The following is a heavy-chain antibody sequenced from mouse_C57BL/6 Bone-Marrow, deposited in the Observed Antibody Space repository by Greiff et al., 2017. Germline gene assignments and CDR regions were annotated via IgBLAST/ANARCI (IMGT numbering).Heavy chain of an antibody. CDR2: FSTDSSTI. V-gene: IGHV4-1*01. J-gene: IGHJ4*01. D-gene: IGHD2-5*01. CDR3: AIDSNYAMDY. Sequence: DVMLVESGGGLVQPGGSLKLPCAASGIDFSRYWMSWVRRAPGTGLEWVGEFSTDSSTINYAPSLKDQFIISRDNTKNTLNLQMSKVRSEDTALYYCAIDSNYAMDYWGQGTSVTVAS. CDR1: GIDFSRYW.